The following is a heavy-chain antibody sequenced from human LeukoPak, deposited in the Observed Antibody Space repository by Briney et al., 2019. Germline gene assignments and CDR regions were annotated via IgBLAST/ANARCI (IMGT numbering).Heavy chain of an antibody. CDR3: ARRLPRGAFDI. J-gene: IGHJ3*02. V-gene: IGHV3-53*01. CDR2: IYSGGST. CDR1: GFTVSSNY. D-gene: IGHD3-10*01. Sequence: GGSLRLSCAASGFTVSSNYMSWVRQAPGKGLEWVSVIYSGGSTYYADSVKGRFTISRDNSKNTLYLQMNSLRAEDTAVYYCARRLPRGAFDIWGQGTMVTVSS.